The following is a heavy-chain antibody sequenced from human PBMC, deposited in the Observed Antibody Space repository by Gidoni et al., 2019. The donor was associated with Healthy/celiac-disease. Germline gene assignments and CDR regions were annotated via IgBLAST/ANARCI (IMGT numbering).Heavy chain of an antibody. D-gene: IGHD3-16*01. CDR2: IYHSGST. V-gene: IGHV4-30-2*01. CDR1: GGSISSGGYS. Sequence: QLQLQESGSGLVKPSPTLSLTCAISGGSISSGGYSWSWIRQPPGKGLEWIGYIYHSGSTYYNPSLKSRVTISVDRSKNQFSLKLSSVTAADTAVYYCARGGGGPHYFDYWGQGTLVTVSS. J-gene: IGHJ4*02. CDR3: ARGGGGPHYFDY.